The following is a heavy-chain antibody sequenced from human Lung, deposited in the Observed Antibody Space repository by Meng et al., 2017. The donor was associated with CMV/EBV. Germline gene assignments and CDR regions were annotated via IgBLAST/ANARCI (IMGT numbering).Heavy chain of an antibody. V-gene: IGHV3-74*01. CDR2: IYSDVIST. D-gene: IGHD5-24*01. J-gene: IGHJ6*02. CDR1: GFTFSSYW. Sequence: SXXASGFTFSSYWTHWVHQAPGKGLVWVSRIYSDVISTSYADSVKGRFTISRDNAKNTLYLYMNTLGAEHTAVYYCAGDLRVRRARGGSRYYGMDVWGQGTTVPVPS. CDR3: AGDLRVRRARGGSRYYGMDV.